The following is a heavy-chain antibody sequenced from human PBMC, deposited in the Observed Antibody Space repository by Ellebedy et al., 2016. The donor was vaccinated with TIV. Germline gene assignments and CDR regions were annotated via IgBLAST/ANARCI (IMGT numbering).Heavy chain of an antibody. V-gene: IGHV1-46*01. J-gene: IGHJ6*02. CDR2: INPSGGST. D-gene: IGHD2-2*01. CDR1: GYTFTSYY. CDR3: ARDLKPKGSTSFHGMDV. Sequence: ASVKVSXXASGYTFTSYYMHWVRQAPGQGLEWMGIINPSGGSTSYAQKFQGRVTMTRDTSTSTVYMELSSLRSEDTAVYYCARDLKPKGSTSFHGMDVWGQGTTVTVSS.